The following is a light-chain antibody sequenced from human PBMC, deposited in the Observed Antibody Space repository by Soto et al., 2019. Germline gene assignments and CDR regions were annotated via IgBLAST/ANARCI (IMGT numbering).Light chain of an antibody. CDR3: QQYGSSL. Sequence: EIVLTQSPGTLSLSPGERATLSCRASQSVSSSYLAWYQQKPGQAPRLLSYGASSRATGIPDRFSGSGSGTDFTLTSSRLEPEDFAVYYCQQYGSSLFGPGTKVDIK. CDR1: QSVSSSY. J-gene: IGKJ3*01. V-gene: IGKV3-20*01. CDR2: GAS.